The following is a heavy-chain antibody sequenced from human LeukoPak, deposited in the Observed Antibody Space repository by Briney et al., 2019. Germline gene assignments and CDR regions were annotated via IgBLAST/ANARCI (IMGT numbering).Heavy chain of an antibody. CDR2: IYYSGST. J-gene: IGHJ4*02. D-gene: IGHD6-25*01. V-gene: IGHV4-39*01. CDR1: GDPISSSSYY. Sequence: SSETLSLTCTVSGDPISSSSYYWGWIRQPPGKGLEWLGRIYYSGSTYYNPYLKSRVTISVDTSNNQFSLKLSSVTAADTAVYYCARLRHRLTIYDWGQGTLVTVSS. CDR3: ARLRHRLTIYD.